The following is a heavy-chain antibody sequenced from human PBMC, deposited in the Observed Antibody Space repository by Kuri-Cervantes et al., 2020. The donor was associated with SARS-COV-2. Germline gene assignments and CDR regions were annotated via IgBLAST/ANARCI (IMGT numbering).Heavy chain of an antibody. D-gene: IGHD5-18*01. J-gene: IGHJ5*02. Sequence: GESLKISCAASGFTFSSYSMNWVRQAPGKGLEWVSSISSSSSYIYYADSVKGRFTISRDNAKNSLYPQMNSLRAEDTAVYYCARDLTYTAAAWFDPWGQGTLVTVSS. CDR1: GFTFSSYS. V-gene: IGHV3-21*01. CDR3: ARDLTYTAAAWFDP. CDR2: ISSSSSYI.